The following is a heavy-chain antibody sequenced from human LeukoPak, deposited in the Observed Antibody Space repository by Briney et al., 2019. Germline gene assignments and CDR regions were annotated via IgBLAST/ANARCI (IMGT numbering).Heavy chain of an antibody. J-gene: IGHJ4*02. CDR3: ARSRGYYYDSSGYYDY. V-gene: IGHV1-3*01. CDR2: INAGNGNT. CDR1: GYTFTSYA. D-gene: IGHD3-22*01. Sequence: ASVKVSCKASGYTFTSYAMHWVRQAPGQRLEWMGWINAGNGNTKYSQKFQGRVTITRDTSASTAYMERSSLRSEDTAVYYCARSRGYYYDSSGYYDYWGQGTLVTVSS.